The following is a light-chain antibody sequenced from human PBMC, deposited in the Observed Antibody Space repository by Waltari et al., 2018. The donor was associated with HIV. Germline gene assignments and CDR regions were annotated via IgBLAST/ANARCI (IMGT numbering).Light chain of an antibody. CDR1: SRDVGGYNL. J-gene: IGLJ2*01. CDR2: EVS. V-gene: IGLV2-23*02. CDR3: CAYAGSTTYVI. Sequence: QSALTQPASVSGSPGQSITISCTGTSRDVGGYNLASWYQQHPGKAPKLMIYEVSKRPSGVSNRFSGSKSGNTASLTISGLQAEDEADYYCCAYAGSTTYVIFGGGTKLTVL.